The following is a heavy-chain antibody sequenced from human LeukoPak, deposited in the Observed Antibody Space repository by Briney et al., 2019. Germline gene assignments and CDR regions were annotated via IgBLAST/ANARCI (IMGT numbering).Heavy chain of an antibody. D-gene: IGHD6-19*01. V-gene: IGHV4-38-2*02. CDR2: IWHTGST. CDR3: ARITDLSVATDY. J-gene: IGHJ4*02. Sequence: SETLSLTCTVSGYSINSGYYWGWIRQPPGQGLEWIGSIWHTGSTYYNPSLKSRVTISVDTSKNQFSLKLTSVTAADTAVYYCARITDLSVATDYWGQGTLVTVSS. CDR1: GYSINSGYY.